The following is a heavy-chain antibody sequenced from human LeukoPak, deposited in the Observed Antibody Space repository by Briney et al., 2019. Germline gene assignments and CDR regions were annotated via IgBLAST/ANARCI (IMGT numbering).Heavy chain of an antibody. D-gene: IGHD3-22*01. V-gene: IGHV1-69*04. CDR2: IIPILGIA. CDR1: GGTFSSYA. CDR3: ARGGSIVVIAYDY. J-gene: IGHJ4*02. Sequence: SVKVSCKASGGTFSSYAISWVRQAPGQGLEWMGRIIPILGIANYAQKFQGRVTTTADKSTSTAYMELSSLRSEDTAVYYCARGGSIVVIAYDYWGQGTLVTVSS.